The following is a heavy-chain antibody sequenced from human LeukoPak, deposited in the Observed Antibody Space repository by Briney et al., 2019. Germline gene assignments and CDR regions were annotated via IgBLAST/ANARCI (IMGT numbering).Heavy chain of an antibody. D-gene: IGHD6-13*01. J-gene: IGHJ4*02. CDR2: ITAGNGNT. Sequence: ASVKVSCKASGYTFTSFAMHWVRQAPGQRLEWMGWITAGNGNTKYSQKFQDRVTITRDTSASTAYMELSSLGSDDTAVYYCARDGSSWYSFLDYWGQGTLVTVSS. CDR3: ARDGSSWYSFLDY. CDR1: GYTFTSFA. V-gene: IGHV1-3*01.